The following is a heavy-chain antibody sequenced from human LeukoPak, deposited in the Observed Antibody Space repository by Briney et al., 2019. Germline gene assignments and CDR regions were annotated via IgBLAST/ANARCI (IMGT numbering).Heavy chain of an antibody. CDR1: GGSISSGSYY. D-gene: IGHD2-8*01. Sequence: SETLSLTCTVSGGSISSGSYYWSWIRQPAGKGLEWIGRMYTSGSTNYNPSLKSRVTMSVDTSKNQFSLKLSSVTAADTAVYYCARNYCTNGVCYFNWFDPWGQGTLVTVSS. CDR3: ARNYCTNGVCYFNWFDP. J-gene: IGHJ5*02. V-gene: IGHV4-61*02. CDR2: MYTSGST.